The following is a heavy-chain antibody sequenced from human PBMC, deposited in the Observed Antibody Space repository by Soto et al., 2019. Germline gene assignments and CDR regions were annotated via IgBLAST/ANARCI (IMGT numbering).Heavy chain of an antibody. CDR2: INHSGST. V-gene: IGHV4-34*01. J-gene: IGHJ4*02. D-gene: IGHD3-10*01. CDR1: GGSFSGYY. CDR3: PRVILWCGELLPTVYDY. Sequence: QVQLQQWGAGLLKPSETLSLTCAVYGGSFSGYYWSWIRQPPGKGMEWIGEINHSGSTNYNPSLKSGLTNEVETSKHQFSLKLSSVTAAVTAVYYCPRVILWCGELLPTVYDYWGQGTLVTVSS.